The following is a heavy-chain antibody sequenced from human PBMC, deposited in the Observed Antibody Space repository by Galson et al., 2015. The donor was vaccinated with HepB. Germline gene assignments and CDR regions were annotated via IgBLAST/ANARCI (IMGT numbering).Heavy chain of an antibody. CDR2: IKQDGSEK. CDR1: GFTFSSYW. CDR3: ARDADSSSFEDWFDP. D-gene: IGHD6-6*01. J-gene: IGHJ5*02. V-gene: IGHV3-7*03. Sequence: SLRLSCAASGFTFSSYWMSWVRQAPGKGLEWAANIKQDGSEKYYVDSVKGRFTISRDNAKNSLYLQMNSLRAEDTAVYYCARDADSSSFEDWFDPWGQGTLVTVSS.